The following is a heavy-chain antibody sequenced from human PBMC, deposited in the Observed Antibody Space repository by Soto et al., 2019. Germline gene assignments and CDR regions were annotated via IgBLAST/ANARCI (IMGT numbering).Heavy chain of an antibody. V-gene: IGHV4-31*03. D-gene: IGHD2-2*02. CDR2: ISDSGTT. J-gene: IGHJ5*02. CDR3: AKDPLYGWFDP. Sequence: SETLSLTCTVSGDSISGGGYYWSWIRQHPGRGLQWIGFISDSGTTYYNPSLASRVTISVDTSRNQFSLNLNSVTAADTAVYYCAKDPLYGWFDPWGQGTLVTVSS. CDR1: GDSISGGGYY.